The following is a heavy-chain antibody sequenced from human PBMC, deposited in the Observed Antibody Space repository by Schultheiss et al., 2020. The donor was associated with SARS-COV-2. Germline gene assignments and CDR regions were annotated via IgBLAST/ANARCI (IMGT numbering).Heavy chain of an antibody. Sequence: ASVKVSCKASGYTFTSYGISWVRQAPGQGLEWMGWINPNSGGTNYAQKFQGRVTMTRDTSISTAYMELSRLRSDDTAVYYCARKLSNFDIWGQGTMVTVSS. CDR3: ARKLSNFDI. V-gene: IGHV1-2*02. CDR1: GYTFTSYG. CDR2: INPNSGGT. J-gene: IGHJ3*02. D-gene: IGHD2-15*01.